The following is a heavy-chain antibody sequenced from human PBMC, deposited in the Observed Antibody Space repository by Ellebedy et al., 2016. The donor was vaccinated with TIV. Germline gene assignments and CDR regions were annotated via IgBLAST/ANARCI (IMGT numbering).Heavy chain of an antibody. CDR3: AKDKVFGDGKWEIAF. J-gene: IGHJ6*02. CDR1: GFTFSGYA. Sequence: GESLKISCAASGFTFSGYAMSWVRPAPGKGLEWVSGINNGGRTTYYADSVKGRFTISRDNSRSTLYLQMNSLRAEDSAVYYCAKDKVFGDGKWEIAFWGQGTTVTVSS. V-gene: IGHV3-23*01. CDR2: INNGGRTT. D-gene: IGHD1-26*01.